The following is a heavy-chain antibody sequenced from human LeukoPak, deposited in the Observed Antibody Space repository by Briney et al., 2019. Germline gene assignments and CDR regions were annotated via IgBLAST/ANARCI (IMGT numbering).Heavy chain of an antibody. CDR3: ARDSDYDFWSGSRYDYYMDV. V-gene: IGHV4-34*01. CDR2: INHSGST. D-gene: IGHD3-3*01. Sequence: KPSETLSLTCAVYGGSFSGFYWSWIRQPPGKGLEWIGEINHSGSTTYNPSLKSRVTMSVDTSKNQFSLKLSSVTAADTAVYYCARDSDYDFWSGSRYDYYMDVWGKGTTVTVSS. CDR1: GGSFSGFY. J-gene: IGHJ6*03.